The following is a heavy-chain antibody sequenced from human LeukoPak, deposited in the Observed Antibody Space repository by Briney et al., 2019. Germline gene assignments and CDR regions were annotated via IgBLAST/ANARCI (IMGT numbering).Heavy chain of an antibody. CDR2: IYYSGST. CDR3: ARTDSKSYSSGWYIY. D-gene: IGHD6-19*01. CDR1: GGSISSSSYY. J-gene: IGHJ4*02. V-gene: IGHV4-39*01. Sequence: SETLSLTCTVSGGSISSSSYYWGWIRQPPGKGLEWIGSIYYSGSTYYNPSLKSRVTISVDTSKNQFSLKLSSVTATDTAVYYCARTDSKSYSSGWYIYWGQGTLVTVSS.